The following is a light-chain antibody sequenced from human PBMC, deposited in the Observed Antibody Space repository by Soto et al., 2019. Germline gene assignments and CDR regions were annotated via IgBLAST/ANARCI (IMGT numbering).Light chain of an antibody. V-gene: IGKV3-11*01. J-gene: IGKJ1*01. Sequence: EIVLTQSPGTLSLSPGDRATLSCRASQSVSYYLAWYQQKPGQAPRLLIYDGSNRATGVPVRFTGSGFGTDFTLTISSLEPEDFAVYYCQQRSNSWTFGQGTRVDIK. CDR2: DGS. CDR3: QQRSNSWT. CDR1: QSVSYY.